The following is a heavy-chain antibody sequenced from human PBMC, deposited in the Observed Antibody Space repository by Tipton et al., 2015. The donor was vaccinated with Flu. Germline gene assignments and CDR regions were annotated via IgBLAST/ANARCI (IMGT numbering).Heavy chain of an antibody. CDR1: GFTFDDYA. V-gene: IGHV3-9*01. CDR3: AKDIIGGYCSGGSCYPMFDY. Sequence: SLRLSCAASGFTFDDYAMHWVRQAPGKGLEWVSGISWNSGSIGYADSVKGRFTISRDNAKNSLYLQMNSLRAEDTALYYCAKDIIGGYCSGGSCYPMFDYWGQGTLVTVSS. D-gene: IGHD2-15*01. CDR2: ISWNSGSI. J-gene: IGHJ4*02.